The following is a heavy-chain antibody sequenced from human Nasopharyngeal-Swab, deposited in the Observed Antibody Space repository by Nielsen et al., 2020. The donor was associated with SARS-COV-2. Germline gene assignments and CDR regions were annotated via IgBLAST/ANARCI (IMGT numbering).Heavy chain of an antibody. CDR2: ISHDGSNK. J-gene: IGHJ4*02. Sequence: GESLKISCAASGFTFSTYGMHWVRQAPGKGLEWVAVISHDGSNKYYADSVKGRFTISRDNSKNTLYLQMNSLRAEDTAVYYCARDRYYYGRSGFPLDYWGQGTLVTVSS. D-gene: IGHD3-22*01. V-gene: IGHV3-30*03. CDR3: ARDRYYYGRSGFPLDY. CDR1: GFTFSTYG.